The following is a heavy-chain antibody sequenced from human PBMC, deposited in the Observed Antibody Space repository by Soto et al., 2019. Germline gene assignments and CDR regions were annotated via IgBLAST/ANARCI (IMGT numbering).Heavy chain of an antibody. CDR2: ISVSAGST. J-gene: IGHJ4*02. V-gene: IGHV3-23*01. CDR3: ANGQYQLLYGSD. Sequence: GGSLRLSXAASGFTFSSYAMTWVRQAPGKGLEWVSSISVSAGSTYYADSVKGRFTISRDNSKNTVYLQMNSLRVDDTAVYYCANGQYQLLYGSDWGQGTQVTVSS. D-gene: IGHD2-2*02. CDR1: GFTFSSYA.